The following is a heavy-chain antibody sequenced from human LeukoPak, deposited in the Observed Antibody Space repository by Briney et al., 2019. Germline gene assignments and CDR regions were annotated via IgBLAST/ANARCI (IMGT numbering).Heavy chain of an antibody. J-gene: IGHJ4*02. CDR3: ASQATTPRNDY. V-gene: IGHV3-30*04. CDR1: GFTFSSYA. CDR2: ISYDGSNK. D-gene: IGHD5-12*01. Sequence: GGSLRLSCAASGFTFSSYAMHWVRQAPGKGLEWVAVISYDGSNKYYADSVKGRFTISRDNSKNTLYLQMNSLRAEDTAMYYCASQATTPRNDYWGQGTLVTVSS.